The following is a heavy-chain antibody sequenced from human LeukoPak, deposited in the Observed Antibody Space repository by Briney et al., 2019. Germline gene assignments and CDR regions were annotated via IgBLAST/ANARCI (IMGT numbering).Heavy chain of an antibody. V-gene: IGHV3-23*01. Sequence: PGGSLRLSCAASGFTFSSYAMSWVRQAPGKGLEWVSGISGSGGSTDYADSVKGRFTISRDNSKNTLYLQMNSLRAEDTAVYYCARAEGFLSHLDYWGQGTLVTVSS. CDR3: ARAEGFLSHLDY. D-gene: IGHD3-16*02. CDR2: ISGSGGST. J-gene: IGHJ4*02. CDR1: GFTFSSYA.